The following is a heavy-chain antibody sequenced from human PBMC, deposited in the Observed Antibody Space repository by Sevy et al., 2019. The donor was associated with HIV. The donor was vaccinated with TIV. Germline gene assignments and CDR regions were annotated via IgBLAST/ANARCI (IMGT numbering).Heavy chain of an antibody. Sequence: GGSLRLSCAASGFTFSSYEMNWVRQAPGKGLEWVSSMTGSARTIYYGDSVKGRFTISRDNSKNTLYLQMNSLRVEDTALYYCAKDGLYGGDFEYFQDWGQGTLVTVSS. J-gene: IGHJ1*01. CDR1: GFTFSSYE. CDR2: MTGSARTI. CDR3: AKDGLYGGDFEYFQD. V-gene: IGHV3-23*01. D-gene: IGHD2-21*02.